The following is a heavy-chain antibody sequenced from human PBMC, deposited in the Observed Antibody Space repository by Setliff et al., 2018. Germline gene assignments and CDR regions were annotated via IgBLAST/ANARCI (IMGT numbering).Heavy chain of an antibody. CDR2: IYYSGST. CDR3: AREQWLDPPGYYYMDV. J-gene: IGHJ6*03. V-gene: IGHV4-30-4*08. D-gene: IGHD6-19*01. CDR1: GGSISSGDYY. Sequence: LSLTCTVSGGSISSGDYYWSWIRQPPGKGLEWIGYIYYSGSTYYNPSLKSRVTISMDTSKNQFSLKLNSVTAADMAVYYCAREQWLDPPGYYYMDVWAKGTTVTVSS.